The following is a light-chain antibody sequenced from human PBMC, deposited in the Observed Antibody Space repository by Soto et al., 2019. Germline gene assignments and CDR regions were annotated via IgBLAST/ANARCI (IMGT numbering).Light chain of an antibody. Sequence: EIVLTQSPGTLSLSPGERATLSCRASQSVSSSYLAWYQQKPGQAPRLLIYDASNRATGIPDRFSGSGSGTDFTLTISRLEPEDFAVSYCQQYGTSPYTFGQGTKLEIK. CDR1: QSVSSSY. V-gene: IGKV3-20*01. J-gene: IGKJ2*01. CDR3: QQYGTSPYT. CDR2: DAS.